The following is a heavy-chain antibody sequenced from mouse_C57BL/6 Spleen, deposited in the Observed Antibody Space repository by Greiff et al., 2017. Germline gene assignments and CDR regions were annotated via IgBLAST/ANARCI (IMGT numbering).Heavy chain of an antibody. CDR3: VRYYDYDGGDGIDY. J-gene: IGHJ4*01. V-gene: IGHV10-1*01. Sequence: EVKLVESGGGLVQPKGSLKLSCAASGFSFNTYAMNWVRQAPGQGLEWVARIRRKSNNYATYYADSVKDRFTISRDDSESMLYLQMNNLKTEDTAMYYCVRYYDYDGGDGIDYWGQGTSVTVSS. CDR1: GFSFNTYA. D-gene: IGHD2-4*01. CDR2: IRRKSNNYAT.